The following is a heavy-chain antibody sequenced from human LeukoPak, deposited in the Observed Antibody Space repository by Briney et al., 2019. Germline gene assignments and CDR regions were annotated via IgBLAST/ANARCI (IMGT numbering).Heavy chain of an antibody. J-gene: IGHJ4*02. CDR1: GGSFSGYY. D-gene: IGHD3-22*01. Sequence: SETLSLTCAAYGGSFSGYYWSWIRQPPGKGLEGIGEINHSGITYYNPSLKSRVTISVDSSKNQFSLKLTSVTAADTAVYYCATIGEYYDSSGYYYNWGQGTLVTVSS. CDR2: INHSGIT. CDR3: ATIGEYYDSSGYYYN. V-gene: IGHV4-34*01.